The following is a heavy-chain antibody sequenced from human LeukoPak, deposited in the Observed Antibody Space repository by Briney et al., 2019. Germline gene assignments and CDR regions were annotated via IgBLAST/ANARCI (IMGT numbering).Heavy chain of an antibody. CDR2: INHGGST. CDR1: GGSFSGYY. CDR3: ARGSQYYYDSSGYYSHGY. D-gene: IGHD3-22*01. J-gene: IGHJ4*02. V-gene: IGHV4-34*01. Sequence: PSETLSLTCAGYGGSFSGYYWGRVRQAPGKGREGGGEINHGGSTNYIPSLKSRVTISVDTSKNQFSLKLSSVTAADTAVYYCARGSQYYYDSSGYYSHGYWGQGTLVTVSS.